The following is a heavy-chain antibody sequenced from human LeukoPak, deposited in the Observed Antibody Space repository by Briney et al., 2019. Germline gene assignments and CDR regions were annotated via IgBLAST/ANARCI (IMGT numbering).Heavy chain of an antibody. CDR2: IYPGDSDT. Sequence: GESLKISWKGSGYSFTNYWVGWVRQMPGKGREWIGIIYPGDSDTRYSPSLEGQVTISADKSIYTAYLRWSSLKASDTAMYYCARQHSSSWGNAFDMWGQGTMVTVSS. V-gene: IGHV5-51*01. D-gene: IGHD6-6*01. CDR3: ARQHSSSWGNAFDM. CDR1: GYSFTNYW. J-gene: IGHJ3*02.